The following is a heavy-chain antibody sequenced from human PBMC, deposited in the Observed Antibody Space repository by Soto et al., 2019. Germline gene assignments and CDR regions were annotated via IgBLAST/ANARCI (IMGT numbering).Heavy chain of an antibody. J-gene: IGHJ4*02. CDR3: TTTKGRLEPPTNDF. Sequence: EVQLVESGGGLVKPGGSLRLSCAGSGFTFSNAWMSWVRRAPGKGLEWVGRIKSDAYGGAIDYAAPVKGRFTISRDDSKNTLFLPMNNLRAEDTAVYSCTTTKGRLEPPTNDFCGQGTSVIVSS. V-gene: IGHV3-15*01. CDR1: GFTFSNAW. CDR2: IKSDAYGGAI. D-gene: IGHD2-8*01.